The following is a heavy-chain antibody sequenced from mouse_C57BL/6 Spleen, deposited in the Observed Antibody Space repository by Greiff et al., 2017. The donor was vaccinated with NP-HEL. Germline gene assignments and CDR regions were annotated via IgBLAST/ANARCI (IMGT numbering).Heavy chain of an antibody. J-gene: IGHJ4*01. Sequence: EVKLQQSGPELVKPGASVKISCKASGYTFTDYYMNWVKQSHGKSLEWIGDINPNNGGTSYNQKFKGKATLTVDKSSRTAYMELRSLTSEDSAVYYCARGGGDYDVGAYGMDYWGQGTSVTVSS. CDR3: ARGGGDYDVGAYGMDY. V-gene: IGHV1-26*01. D-gene: IGHD2-4*01. CDR1: GYTFTDYY. CDR2: INPNNGGT.